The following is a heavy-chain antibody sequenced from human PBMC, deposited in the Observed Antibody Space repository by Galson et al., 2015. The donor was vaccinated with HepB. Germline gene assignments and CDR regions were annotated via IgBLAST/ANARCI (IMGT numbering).Heavy chain of an antibody. Sequence: SLRLSCAASGFTFSSYAMHWVRQAPGKGLEWVGRIKSKSDAGTTEYAAPVKGRFAISRDDSKNTLYLQMNSLKTEDTAVYHCTTDGGSWLLDYWGQGTLVTVSS. CDR1: GFTFSSYA. V-gene: IGHV3-15*01. CDR3: TTDGGSWLLDY. J-gene: IGHJ4*02. CDR2: IKSKSDAGTT. D-gene: IGHD6-13*01.